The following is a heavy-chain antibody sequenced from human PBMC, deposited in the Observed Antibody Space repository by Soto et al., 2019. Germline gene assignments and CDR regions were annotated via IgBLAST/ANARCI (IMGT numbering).Heavy chain of an antibody. CDR3: AKVGGYGDYGIFDY. CDR1: GFTFSDYA. V-gene: IGHV3-23*01. Sequence: GGSLRLSCAASGFTFSDYAMSWVRQTPGKGLEWVSVISDSGTNTYYADSVKGRFTISRDNSKNTLHLQMNKLRAEDTAVYYCAKVGGYGDYGIFDYWGQGTLVTVS. D-gene: IGHD4-17*01. J-gene: IGHJ4*02. CDR2: ISDSGTNT.